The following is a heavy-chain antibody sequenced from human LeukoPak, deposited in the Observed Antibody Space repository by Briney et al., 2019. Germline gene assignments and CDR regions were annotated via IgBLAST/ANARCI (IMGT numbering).Heavy chain of an antibody. V-gene: IGHV5-51*01. CDR2: VYPGGSQT. CDR3: ARQEDIAARTFDY. D-gene: IGHD6-6*01. Sequence: GESLKISCKASTYSFTNSWIGWVRQMPGKGLEWMGIVYPGGSQTLYTPSFQGQVTISVDKSTSTAYLQWNTLKASDTAMYYCARQEDIAARTFDYWGQGTLVTVSS. J-gene: IGHJ4*02. CDR1: TYSFTNSW.